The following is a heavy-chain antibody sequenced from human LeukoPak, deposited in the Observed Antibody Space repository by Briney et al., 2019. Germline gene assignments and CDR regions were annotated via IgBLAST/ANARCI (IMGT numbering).Heavy chain of an antibody. CDR3: ARVVRAAAVNWFDP. CDR1: GFTFSSYS. J-gene: IGHJ5*02. V-gene: IGHV3-21*01. CDR2: ISSSSSYI. Sequence: GGSLRLSCAASGFTFSSYSMIWVRQAPGKGLEWVSSISSSSSYIYYADSVKGRFTISRDNAKNSLYLQMNSLRAEDTAVYYCARVVRAAAVNWFDPWGQGTLVTVSS. D-gene: IGHD6-13*01.